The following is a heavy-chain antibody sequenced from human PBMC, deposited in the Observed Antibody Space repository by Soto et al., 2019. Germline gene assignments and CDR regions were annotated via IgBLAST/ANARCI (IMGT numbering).Heavy chain of an antibody. CDR3: AKADYDSSGYYYGFDY. Sequence: EVQLLESGGGLVQPGGSLRLSCAASGFTFSSCAMSWVRQAPGKGLEWVSAISGSGGSTYYADSVKGRFTISRDNSKNTLYLQMNSLRAEDTAVYYCAKADYDSSGYYYGFDYWGQGTLVTVSS. J-gene: IGHJ4*02. CDR1: GFTFSSCA. CDR2: ISGSGGST. V-gene: IGHV3-23*01. D-gene: IGHD3-22*01.